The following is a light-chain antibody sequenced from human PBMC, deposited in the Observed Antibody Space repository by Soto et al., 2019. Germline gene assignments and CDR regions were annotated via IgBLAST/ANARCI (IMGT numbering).Light chain of an antibody. CDR1: STDFVSYNR. CDR2: EAS. V-gene: IGLV2-18*01. Sequence: QSALTQPPSVSGSPGQSVTISCTGTSTDFVSYNRVSWYQQPPGTAPKLIIYEASSRPSGVPDRFSGSKSGNTASLTISGLQAADEADYYCSLYTSENTYVFGTGTKVNVL. J-gene: IGLJ1*01. CDR3: SLYTSENTYV.